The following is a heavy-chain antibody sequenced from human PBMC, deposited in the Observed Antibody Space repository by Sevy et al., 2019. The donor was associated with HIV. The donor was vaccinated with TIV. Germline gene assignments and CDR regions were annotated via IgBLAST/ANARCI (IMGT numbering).Heavy chain of an antibody. J-gene: IGHJ6*02. CDR3: ARAGSGWPQGYYYYYGMDV. D-gene: IGHD6-19*01. CDR2: ISYDGSNK. CDR1: GFTFSSYA. V-gene: IGHV3-30*04. Sequence: GGSLRLSCAASGFTFSSYAMHWVRQAPGKGLEWVAVISYDGSNKYYADSVKGRFTISRDNSKNTLYLQMNSLRAEDTAVYYCARAGSGWPQGYYYYYGMDVWGQGTTVTVSS.